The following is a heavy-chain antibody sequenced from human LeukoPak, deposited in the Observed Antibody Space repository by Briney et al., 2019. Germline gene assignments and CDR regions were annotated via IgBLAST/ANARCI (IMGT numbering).Heavy chain of an antibody. V-gene: IGHV4-34*01. J-gene: IGHJ5*02. Sequence: SETLSLTCAVYGWSFNDYYWNWIRQPPGKGLEWIGEIDARGDTNYNPSLKSRVTISVDTSTKQFSLRLTSMIAADTALYYCARGQVPAARGYNWFDPWGKGTLVTVSS. CDR1: GWSFNDYY. D-gene: IGHD2-2*01. CDR3: ARGQVPAARGYNWFDP. CDR2: IDARGDT.